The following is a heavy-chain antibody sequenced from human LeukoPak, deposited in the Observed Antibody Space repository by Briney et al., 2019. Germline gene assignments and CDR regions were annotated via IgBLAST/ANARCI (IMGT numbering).Heavy chain of an antibody. V-gene: IGHV3-48*03. CDR1: GFTFSSYE. CDR2: SSSGGSAI. J-gene: IGHJ4*02. Sequence: GGSLRLSCAASGFTFSSYEMNWVRQAPGKGLEWVSYSSSGGSAIYYADSVKGRFTISRDNAKNSLYLQMNSLRAEDTAIYYCVRDPSVAAGDYWGQGTLVTVSS. CDR3: VRDPSVAAGDY. D-gene: IGHD6-19*01.